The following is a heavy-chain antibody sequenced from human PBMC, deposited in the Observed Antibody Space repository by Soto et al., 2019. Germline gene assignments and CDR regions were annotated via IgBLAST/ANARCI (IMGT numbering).Heavy chain of an antibody. V-gene: IGHV3-7*01. D-gene: IGHD3-10*01. CDR1: GFTFSSYW. J-gene: IGHJ3*02. CDR3: ARGGSVWFGEVARDAFDI. Sequence: GGSLRLSCTASGFTFSSYWMSWVRQAPGKGLEWVANIKQDGSEKYYVDSVKGRFTISRDNAKNSLYLQMNSLRAEDTAVYYCARGGSVWFGEVARDAFDIWGQGTMVTVSS. CDR2: IKQDGSEK.